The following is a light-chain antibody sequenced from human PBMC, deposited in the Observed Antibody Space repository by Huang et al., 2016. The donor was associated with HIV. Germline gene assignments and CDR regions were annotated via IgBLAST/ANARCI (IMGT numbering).Light chain of an antibody. V-gene: IGKV3-15*01. J-gene: IGKJ4*01. CDR3: QQYNDWLSLT. CDR2: GAS. CDR1: QSINSN. Sequence: EIVMSQSPATLSVSPGERATLSCRASQSINSNLAWYQQKPGQAPRSLIYGASTRATGVPVRFSGSGSGTEFTLTISSLQFEDSAVYYCQQYNDWLSLTFGGGTKVGIK.